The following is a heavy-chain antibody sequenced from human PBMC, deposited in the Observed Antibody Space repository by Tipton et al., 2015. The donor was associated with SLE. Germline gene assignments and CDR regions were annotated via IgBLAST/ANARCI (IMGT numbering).Heavy chain of an antibody. CDR1: GYSFTNYW. D-gene: IGHD4-17*01. Sequence: VQLVQSGAEAKKPGESLKISCKGSGYSFTNYWIAWVRQMPGKGLEWMRDIYPADSDTRYSPSFQDQVTISADKSSSTADLQWHSLKAPDTAMDYGPTAAEGGYGDCPPPVDCWGQGTLVTVSS. CDR3: PTAAEGGYGDCPPPVDC. V-gene: IGHV5-51*01. CDR2: IYPADSDT. J-gene: IGHJ4*02.